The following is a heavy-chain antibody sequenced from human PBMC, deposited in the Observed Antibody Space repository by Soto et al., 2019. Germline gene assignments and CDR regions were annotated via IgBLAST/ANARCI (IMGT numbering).Heavy chain of an antibody. Sequence: SETLSLSCSGSGGSIRRDCGSWIRQPAGEGLQWIGRIYTSGSTNYNPSLKSRVTMSVDTSKNQFSLKLSSVTAADTAVYYCARACSSTSCYDVFDSWGQGTLVTVSS. V-gene: IGHV4-4*07. CDR3: ARACSSTSCYDVFDS. J-gene: IGHJ4*02. D-gene: IGHD2-2*01. CDR1: GGSIRRDC. CDR2: IYTSGST.